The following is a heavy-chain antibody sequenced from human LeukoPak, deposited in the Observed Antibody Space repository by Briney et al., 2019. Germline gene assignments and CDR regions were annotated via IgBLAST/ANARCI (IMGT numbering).Heavy chain of an antibody. CDR3: AREEMATIGAFDY. J-gene: IGHJ4*02. Sequence: SVKVSCKASGYTFTGYYMHWVRQAPGQGLEWMGGIIPIFGTANYAQKFQGRVTITTDESTSTAYMELSSLRSEDTAVYYCAREEMATIGAFDYWGQGTLVTVSS. CDR2: IIPIFGTA. CDR1: GYTFTGYY. D-gene: IGHD5-24*01. V-gene: IGHV1-69*05.